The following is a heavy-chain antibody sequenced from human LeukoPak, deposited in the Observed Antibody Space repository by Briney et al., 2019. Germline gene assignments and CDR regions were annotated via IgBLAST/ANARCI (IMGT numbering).Heavy chain of an antibody. D-gene: IGHD3-22*01. CDR1: GYKFADFY. V-gene: IGHV1-2*06. CDR3: ARANYDSSGYFGWGSDYYYYYMGV. Sequence: ASVKVSCKASGYKFADFYIHWVRQVPGQGLEWMGRISPKSGGANYAQKFYDRVTLTRDTSLNTVYLEVSSLRSDDSAIYFCARANYDSSGYFGWGSDYYYYYMGVWGKGTTVTVSS. J-gene: IGHJ6*03. CDR2: ISPKSGGA.